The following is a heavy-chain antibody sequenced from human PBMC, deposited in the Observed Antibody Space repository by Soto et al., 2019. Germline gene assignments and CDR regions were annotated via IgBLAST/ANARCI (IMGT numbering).Heavy chain of an antibody. Sequence: SETLSLTCTVSGGSISSGGYYWSWIRQHPGKGLEWIGYIYYSGSTYYNPSLKSRVTISVDTSKNQFSLKLSSVTAADTAVYYCARSNNYYYYYMDVWGKGTTVTVSS. CDR1: GGSISSGGYY. J-gene: IGHJ6*03. CDR3: ARSNNYYYYYMDV. CDR2: IYYSGST. V-gene: IGHV4-31*03.